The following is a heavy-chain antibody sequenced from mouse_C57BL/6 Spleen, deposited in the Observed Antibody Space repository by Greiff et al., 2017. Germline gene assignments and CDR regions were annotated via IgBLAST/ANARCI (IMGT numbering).Heavy chain of an antibody. CDR2: ISSGSRTI. Sequence: EVMLVESGGGLVKPGGSLKLSCAASGFTFSDYGMHWVRQAPEKGLEWVAYISSGSRTIYYADTVKGRFTISRDTAKTTLFLQMNRLGSEDTAMYYCASTSAMDYWGQGTSVTVSS. CDR3: ASTSAMDY. J-gene: IGHJ4*01. CDR1: GFTFSDYG. V-gene: IGHV5-17*01.